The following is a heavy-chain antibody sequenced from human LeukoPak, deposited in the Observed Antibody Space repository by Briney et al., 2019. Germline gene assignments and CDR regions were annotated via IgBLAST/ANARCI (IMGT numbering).Heavy chain of an antibody. CDR1: GGSISSGGYS. Sequence: SETLSLTCDVSGGSISSGGYSWSWIRQPPGKGLEWIGYLYHTGSTYYNPSLKSRVTISVDTSKNQFSLKLSSVTAADTAVYYCARGTLNDYGDYSLFDYWGQGTLVTVSS. CDR2: LYHTGST. CDR3: ARGTLNDYGDYSLFDY. D-gene: IGHD4-17*01. J-gene: IGHJ4*02. V-gene: IGHV4-30-2*05.